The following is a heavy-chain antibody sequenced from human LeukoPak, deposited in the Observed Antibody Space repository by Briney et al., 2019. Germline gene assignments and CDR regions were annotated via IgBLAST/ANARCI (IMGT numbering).Heavy chain of an antibody. Sequence: PSESLSLTCTVSGRSISSYYWSWIRQPAGKGLEWIGRIYTSGSPNYNPSLKSRFTMSVDTSKNQSSLKLSSVTAADTAVYYCARGPQAVAAAWGAFDIWGQGTMVTVSS. D-gene: IGHD6-19*01. CDR3: ARGPQAVAAAWGAFDI. CDR2: IYTSGSP. CDR1: GRSISSYY. V-gene: IGHV4-4*07. J-gene: IGHJ3*02.